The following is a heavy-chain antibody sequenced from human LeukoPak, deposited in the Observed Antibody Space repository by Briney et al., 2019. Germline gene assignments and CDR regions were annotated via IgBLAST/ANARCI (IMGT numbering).Heavy chain of an antibody. D-gene: IGHD3-22*01. Sequence: SETLSLTCTVSGGSISSYYGSWIGQPPGKRLEWIGYLYHSGTIKYNPSLKSRATISADSSNNRVSLILNSVTAADTAMYYCARGATSRDYYWDGALDIWGQGTMVTVSS. CDR2: LYHSGTI. V-gene: IGHV4-59*01. CDR3: ARGATSRDYYWDGALDI. J-gene: IGHJ3*02. CDR1: GGSISSYY.